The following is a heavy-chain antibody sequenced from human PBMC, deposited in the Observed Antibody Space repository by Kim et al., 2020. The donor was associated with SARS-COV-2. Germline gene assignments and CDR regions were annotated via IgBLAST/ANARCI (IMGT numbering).Heavy chain of an antibody. CDR2: IIDTGNVR. CDR1: GFTFGDYV. Sequence: GGSLRLSCAASGFTFGDYVMSWVRQAPGKGPEWVSVIIDTGNVRYYADSVQGRFSISRDNSKNTLYLQMNSLRADDTAVYYCAKTRNIESYYVFDFWGQGTLVAVSS. J-gene: IGHJ4*02. V-gene: IGHV3-23*01. D-gene: IGHD1-26*01. CDR3: AKTRNIESYYVFDF.